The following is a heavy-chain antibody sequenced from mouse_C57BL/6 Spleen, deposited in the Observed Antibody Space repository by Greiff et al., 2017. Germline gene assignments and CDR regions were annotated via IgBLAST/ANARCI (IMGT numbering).Heavy chain of an antibody. CDR2: IYPSDRET. J-gene: IGHJ2*01. CDR1: GYTFTSSW. D-gene: IGHD1-1*01. CDR3: ARNSYYYGSSYGY. V-gene: IGHV1-61*01. Sequence: VQLQQPGAELVRPGSSVKLSCKASGYTFTSSWMDWVKQRPGQGLEWIGNIYPSDRETHYNQKFQDKATLTVDKSSSTAYMQLSSLTSEASAVYYCARNSYYYGSSYGYWGQGTTLTVSS.